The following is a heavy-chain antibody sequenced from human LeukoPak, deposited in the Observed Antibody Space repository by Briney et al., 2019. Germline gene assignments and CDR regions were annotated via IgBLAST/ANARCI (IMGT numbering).Heavy chain of an antibody. J-gene: IGHJ4*02. CDR1: GSTFSSFD. CDR3: AKRNLRAVAPGY. V-gene: IGHV3-23*01. CDR2: FSGGGGGA. Sequence: GGSLRLSCAASGSTFSSFDKSWVRQAPGPGLEDCCGFSGGGGGAYYAASATGRFTIPRDNSKNTMNLPMNRLRAEDTCIYYCAKRNLRAVAPGYWGQGTLVAVSS. D-gene: IGHD6-19*01.